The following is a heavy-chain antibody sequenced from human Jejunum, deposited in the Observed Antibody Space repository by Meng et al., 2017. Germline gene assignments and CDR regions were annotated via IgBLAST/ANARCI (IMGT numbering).Heavy chain of an antibody. CDR1: CYSFCNFW. D-gene: IGHD6-13*01. Sequence: GESLKIFCKGSCYSFCNFWIGWVRQMPGKGLEWMGIINLSDSDTRYSPSSQGQVTFSADKSISTAYLQWNSLQASDTAMYYCARANLPSHCSSFSCSRGDYIDYWGQGTLVTVSS. V-gene: IGHV5-51*01. J-gene: IGHJ4*02. CDR3: ARANLPSHCSSFSCSRGDYIDY. CDR2: INLSDSDT.